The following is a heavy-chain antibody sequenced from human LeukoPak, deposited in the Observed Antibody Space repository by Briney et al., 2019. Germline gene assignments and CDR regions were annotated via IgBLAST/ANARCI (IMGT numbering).Heavy chain of an antibody. D-gene: IGHD2-2*01. J-gene: IGHJ4*02. V-gene: IGHV3-23*01. CDR2: ISNSGGST. CDR3: ARRGYCSSTSCYYIDY. CDR1: GFTFSNYA. Sequence: GASLRLSCAASGFTFSNYAMSWVRQAPGKGLEWVSSISNSGGSTYYADSVKGRFTISRDNSKNTLYLQMNSLRAEDTAVYFCARRGYCSSTSCYYIDYWGQGTPVTVSS.